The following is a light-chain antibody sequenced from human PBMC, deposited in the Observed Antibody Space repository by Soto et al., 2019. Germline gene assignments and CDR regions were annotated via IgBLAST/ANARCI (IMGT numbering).Light chain of an antibody. CDR2: GAS. J-gene: IGKJ4*01. CDR1: QSVSSN. CDR3: QQYHKCPPFT. V-gene: IGKV3-15*01. Sequence: EVGVTQSPATLSVSPGERATLSCRASQSVSSNLAWCQQKPGQTPRLLMYGASTRATGIPARFSGSGSGTEFTLTISSLQSEDFAVYDCQQYHKCPPFTFGGGTKVDIK.